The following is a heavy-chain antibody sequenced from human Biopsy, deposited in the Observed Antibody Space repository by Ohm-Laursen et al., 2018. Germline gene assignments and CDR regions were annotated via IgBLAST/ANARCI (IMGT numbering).Heavy chain of an antibody. D-gene: IGHD1-1*01. CDR1: GYSVTELS. V-gene: IGHV1-24*01. CDR3: AANINVWNVNY. Sequence: ASVKVSCKVSGYSVTELSMHWVRQAPGQGLEWMGGFAPENGRIVYSQKFQGRVTMTEDTSTNTAYMEVWRLRSDDTAVYYCAANINVWNVNYWGQGTQVIVSS. CDR2: FAPENGRI. J-gene: IGHJ4*02.